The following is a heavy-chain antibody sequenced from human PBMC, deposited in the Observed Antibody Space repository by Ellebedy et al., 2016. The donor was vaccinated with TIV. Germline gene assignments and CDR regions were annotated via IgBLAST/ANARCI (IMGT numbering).Heavy chain of an antibody. D-gene: IGHD3-9*01. CDR3: ARDPRASAYYDISYGMDV. CDR1: GFTFSSYG. V-gene: IGHV3-33*08. J-gene: IGHJ6*02. Sequence: GESLKISCAASGFTFSSYGMHWVRQAPGKGLEWVAVIWYDDGNKKDYADSVKGRFTISRDNSKNMLYLQMNSLRVEDTAVYYCARDPRASAYYDISYGMDVWGQGTTVTVSS. CDR2: IWYDDGNKK.